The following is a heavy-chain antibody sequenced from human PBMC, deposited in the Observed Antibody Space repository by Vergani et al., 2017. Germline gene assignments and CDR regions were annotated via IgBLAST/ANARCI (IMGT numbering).Heavy chain of an antibody. D-gene: IGHD5-24*01. CDR1: GYRFSRSW. J-gene: IGHJ4*02. CDR3: ASRRTLQREFDI. Sequence: EGQLVQSGAEVKKPGASLKISCTGFGYRFSRSWIGWVRQMPGKGLEWMGIIFPDDSDTRYSPSFQGQVTISADKSITTVYLQWSSLKASDTAMDYCASRRTLQREFDIWGQGTLVTVSS. V-gene: IGHV5-51*01. CDR2: IFPDDSDT.